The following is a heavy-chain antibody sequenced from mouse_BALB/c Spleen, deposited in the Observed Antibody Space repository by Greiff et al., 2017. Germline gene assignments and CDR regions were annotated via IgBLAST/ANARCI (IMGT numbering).Heavy chain of an antibody. CDR2: IDPANGNT. V-gene: IGHV14-3*02. J-gene: IGHJ2*01. CDR1: GFNIKDTY. Sequence: EVKLQQSGAELVKPGASVKLSCTASGFNIKDTYMPWVKQRPEQGLEWIGRIDPANGNTKYDPKFQGKATITADTSSNTAYLQLSSLTSEDTAVYYCARIVYWGQGTTLTVSS. CDR3: ARIVY.